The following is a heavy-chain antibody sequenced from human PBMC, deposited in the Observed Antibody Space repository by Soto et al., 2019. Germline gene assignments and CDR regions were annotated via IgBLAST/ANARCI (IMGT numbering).Heavy chain of an antibody. CDR2: ISAYNGDT. CDR1: GYTFSSYG. J-gene: IGHJ5*02. CDR3: AGESSGYPRDP. Sequence: QLVQSGAEVKKPGASVNVSCKASGYTFSSYGISWVRQAPGQGLEWMGWISAYNGDTKYAQKFQGRVTMTTDTSTSTAYMEVTSLTSDDTAVYYCAGESSGYPRDPWRQGTLVTVSS. D-gene: IGHD3-22*01. V-gene: IGHV1-18*01.